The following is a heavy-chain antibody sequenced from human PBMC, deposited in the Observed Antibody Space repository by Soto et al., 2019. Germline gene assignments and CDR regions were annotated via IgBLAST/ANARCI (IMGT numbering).Heavy chain of an antibody. CDR3: VRGAHYDDASGYYGY. V-gene: IGHV3-21*01. J-gene: IGHJ4*02. D-gene: IGHD3-22*01. CDR1: GFTFSSYR. CDR2: ISSSSSYI. Sequence: EVQLVESGGGLVKPGGSLRLSCAASGFTFSSYRMNWVRQAPGKGLEWVSSISSSSSYIYYADSVKGRFTSATDNARNSLYLQMNRLRAAETAVYYCVRGAHYDDASGYYGYWGQGTLVTVSS.